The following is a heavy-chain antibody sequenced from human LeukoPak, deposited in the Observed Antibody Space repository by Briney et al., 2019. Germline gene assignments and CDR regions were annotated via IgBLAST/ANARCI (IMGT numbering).Heavy chain of an antibody. Sequence: PGGSLRLSCAASGFTFSNYGMHCVRQAPGKGLEWVAGISEDGINKYYADSVKARFTISRDNSNNTLFLQMNNLRADDTAVYYRAKDRETTASGTFDYWGQGALVTVSS. D-gene: IGHD6-13*01. CDR3: AKDRETTASGTFDY. V-gene: IGHV3-30*18. CDR1: GFTFSNYG. J-gene: IGHJ4*02. CDR2: ISEDGINK.